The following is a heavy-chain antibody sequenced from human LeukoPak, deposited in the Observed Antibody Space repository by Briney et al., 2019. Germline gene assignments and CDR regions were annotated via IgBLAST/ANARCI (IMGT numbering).Heavy chain of an antibody. V-gene: IGHV4-59*01. CDR1: GGSISGYY. CDR2: IYYSGST. D-gene: IGHD3-22*01. CDR3: ARVTYYYDSSGYYFDY. Sequence: SETLSLTCTVSGGSISGYYWSWVRQPAGKGLEWSGDIYYSGSTNYNPSLKSRVTISVDTSKNQFSLKLSSVTAADTAVYYCARVTYYYDSSGYYFDYWGQGTLVTVSS. J-gene: IGHJ4*02.